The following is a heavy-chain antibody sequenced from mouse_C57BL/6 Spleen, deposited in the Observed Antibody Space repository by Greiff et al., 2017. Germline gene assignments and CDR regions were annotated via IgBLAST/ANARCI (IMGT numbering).Heavy chain of an antibody. CDR3: ALITTVVEDWYFDV. CDR1: GYTFTSYW. Sequence: QVQLKQPGAELVKPGASVKLSCKASGYTFTSYWMHWVKQRPGQGLEWIGMIHPNSGSTNYNEKFKSKATLTVDKSSSTAYMQLSSLTSEDSAVYYCALITTVVEDWYFDVWGTGTTVTVSS. J-gene: IGHJ1*03. CDR2: IHPNSGST. D-gene: IGHD1-1*01. V-gene: IGHV1-64*01.